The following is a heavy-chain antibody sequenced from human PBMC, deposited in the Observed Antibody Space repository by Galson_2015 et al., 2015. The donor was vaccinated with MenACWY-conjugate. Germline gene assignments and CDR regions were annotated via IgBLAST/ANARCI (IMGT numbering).Heavy chain of an antibody. CDR2: IYPGGSET. V-gene: IGHV5-51*01. J-gene: IGHJ4*02. D-gene: IGHD5-12*01. CDR1: GYTFSDYW. CDR3: ARHRRVSGYYYFDY. Sequence: QSGAEVKKPGKSLKISCTGSGYTFSDYWIGWVRQMPGKGLECMGIIYPGGSETRYSPSFQGQVTISGDKSISTAYLQWSSLKASDTAIYYCARHRRVSGYYYFDYWGQGTLVTVSS.